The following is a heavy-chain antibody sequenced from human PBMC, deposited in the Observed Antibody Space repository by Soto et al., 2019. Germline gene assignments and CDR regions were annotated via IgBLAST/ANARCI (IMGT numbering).Heavy chain of an antibody. CDR1: GYSFTSYW. CDR2: IDPSDSYT. V-gene: IGHV5-10-1*01. CDR3: SRQTGTTFGSFFAMDA. J-gene: IGHJ6*02. Sequence: GEALKISCQGSGYSFTSYWISWVRQMPGKGLEWMGRIDPSDSYTNYSPSFQGHVTISADKSISTAYLQWSSLKASDTAMYYCSRQTGTTFGSFFAMDAWGQGTPVSVSS. D-gene: IGHD1-7*01.